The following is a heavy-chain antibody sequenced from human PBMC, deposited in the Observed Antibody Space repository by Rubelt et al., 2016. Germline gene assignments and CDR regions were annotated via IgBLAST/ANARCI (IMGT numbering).Heavy chain of an antibody. CDR2: LSKDGSIR. J-gene: IGHJ5*01. CDR3: AKDRRGVTYYDEFDC. Sequence: EVQLLESGGGLVQPGGSLRLSCAASGFTFSSYDMNWVRQAPGKGLEWISTLSKDGSIRYYADSGKGRFTISRDNSKITLYLQINSLGAEDTATYYCAKDRRGVTYYDEFDCWGQGTQVTVSS. D-gene: IGHD3-3*01. V-gene: IGHV3-23*01. CDR1: GFTFSSYD.